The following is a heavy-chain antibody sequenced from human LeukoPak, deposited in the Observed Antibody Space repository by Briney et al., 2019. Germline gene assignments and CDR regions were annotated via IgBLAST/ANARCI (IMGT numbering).Heavy chain of an antibody. CDR3: ARGEQQLTHDAFDI. J-gene: IGHJ3*02. Sequence: GGSLRLSCAASGFTSSSYSMNWVRQAPGKGLEWVSSISSSSSYIYYADSVKGRFTISRDNAKNSLYLQMNSLRAEDTAVYYCARGEQQLTHDAFDIWGQGTMVTVSS. CDR2: ISSSSSYI. D-gene: IGHD6-13*01. V-gene: IGHV3-21*01. CDR1: GFTSSSYS.